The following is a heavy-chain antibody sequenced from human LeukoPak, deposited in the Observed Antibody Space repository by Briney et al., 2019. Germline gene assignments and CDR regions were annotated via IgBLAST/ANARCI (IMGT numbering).Heavy chain of an antibody. CDR3: GKWVYSGYGEESDY. J-gene: IGHJ4*02. Sequence: GGSLRLSCAASGFTFSSYGMHWVRQAPGKGLEWVAVISYDGSNKYYADSVKGRFTISRDNSKNTLYLQMNSLRAEDTAVYYCGKWVYSGYGEESDYWGQGTLVTVSS. CDR1: GFTFSSYG. CDR2: ISYDGSNK. V-gene: IGHV3-30*18. D-gene: IGHD5-12*01.